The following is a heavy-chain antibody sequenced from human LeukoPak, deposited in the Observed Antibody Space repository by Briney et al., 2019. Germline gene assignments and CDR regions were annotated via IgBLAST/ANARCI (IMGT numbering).Heavy chain of an antibody. J-gene: IGHJ6*03. CDR2: TIPIFGTA. V-gene: IGHV1-69*05. CDR3: ARDNAPCSGGSCYQYYYYYYMDV. D-gene: IGHD2-15*01. Sequence: SVKVSCNVSGGTFSSYAISWVRQAPGQGLEWMGRTIPIFGTANYAQKFQGRVTITTDESTSTAYMELSSLRSEDTAVYYCARDNAPCSGGSCYQYYYYYYMDVWGKGTTVTVSS. CDR1: GGTFSSYA.